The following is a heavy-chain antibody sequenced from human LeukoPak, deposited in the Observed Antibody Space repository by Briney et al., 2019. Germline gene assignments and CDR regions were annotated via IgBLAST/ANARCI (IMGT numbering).Heavy chain of an antibody. Sequence: PGGSLRLSCAASGFTFSSYWMHWVRQAPGKGLVSVSHINGDGSRTTYADSVKGRFTISRDNAKNTLYLQMSSLRAEDTAVYYCARDFHFGQDYWGQGALVTVSS. CDR1: GFTFSSYW. J-gene: IGHJ4*02. CDR3: ARDFHFGQDY. CDR2: INGDGSRT. D-gene: IGHD3-3*01. V-gene: IGHV3-74*01.